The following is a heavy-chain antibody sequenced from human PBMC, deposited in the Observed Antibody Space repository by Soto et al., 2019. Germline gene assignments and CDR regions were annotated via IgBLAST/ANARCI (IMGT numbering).Heavy chain of an antibody. Sequence: ASVKVSCKASGYTFTSYGISWVRQAPGQGLEWMGWISAYNGNTNYAQKLQGRVTMTTDTSASTAYMELSSLSAEDTAMYYCARHGAYSGSYVFAYYGMDVWGQGTTVTVSS. J-gene: IGHJ6*02. CDR1: GYTFTSYG. V-gene: IGHV1-18*01. CDR3: ARHGAYSGSYVFAYYGMDV. CDR2: ISAYNGNT. D-gene: IGHD1-26*01.